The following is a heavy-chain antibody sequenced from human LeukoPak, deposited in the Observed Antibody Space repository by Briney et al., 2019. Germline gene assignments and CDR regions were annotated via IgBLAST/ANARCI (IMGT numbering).Heavy chain of an antibody. D-gene: IGHD2-21*02. CDR2: ISGSGGTT. V-gene: IGHV3-23*01. CDR1: GFTFTSYA. Sequence: GGSLRLSCAVSGFTFTSYAMSWVRQAPGKGLEWVSTISGSGGTTYYADSVKGRFTISRDNSKNTLYLQMNSLRAEDTALYYCAKSYCGGDCYRSRFDYWGQGTLATVSS. J-gene: IGHJ4*02. CDR3: AKSYCGGDCYRSRFDY.